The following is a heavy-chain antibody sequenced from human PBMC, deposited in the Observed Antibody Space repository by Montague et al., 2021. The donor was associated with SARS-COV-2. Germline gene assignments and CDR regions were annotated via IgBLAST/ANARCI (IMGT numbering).Heavy chain of an antibody. CDR2: FYTGGYV. Sequence: SETLSLTCSVSGDSISRYYWSWIRQSDGKGLEWIGRFYTGGYVNYNPALQSRVSMSVDTSKSQVSLNVTSVTAADTAVYYCARAIWHLDVWGRGILVTVSS. CDR3: ARAIWHLDV. CDR1: GDSISRYY. V-gene: IGHV4-4*07. J-gene: IGHJ2*01.